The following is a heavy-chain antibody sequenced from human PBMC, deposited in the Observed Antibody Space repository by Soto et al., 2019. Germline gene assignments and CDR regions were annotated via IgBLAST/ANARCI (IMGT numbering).Heavy chain of an antibody. J-gene: IGHJ4*02. CDR3: ARAHNRVACLGYDFWSGYSQAPDY. V-gene: IGHV3-30-3*01. CDR2: ISYDGSNK. CDR1: GFTFSSYA. D-gene: IGHD3-3*01. Sequence: QVQLVESGGGVVQPGRSLRLSCAASGFTFSSYAMHWVRQAPGKGLEWVAVISYDGSNKYYADSVKGRFTISRDNSKNPLSLQMNSLRAEDTAVYYCARAHNRVACLGYDFWSGYSQAPDYWGQGTLVTVSS.